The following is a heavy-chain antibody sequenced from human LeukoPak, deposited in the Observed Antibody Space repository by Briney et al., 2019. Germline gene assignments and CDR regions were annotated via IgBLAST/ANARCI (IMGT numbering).Heavy chain of an antibody. V-gene: IGHV3-21*01. CDR1: GFTFSSGS. D-gene: IGHD2-8*02. J-gene: IGHJ4*02. CDR2: ISSSSYI. Sequence: GGSLRLSCAASGFTFSSGSMNWVRQAPGKGLEWVSSISSSSYIYYADSVKGRFTISRDNAKNSLYLQMNSLRAEDTAVYYCARAGGLDYWGQGTLVTASS. CDR3: ARAGGLDY.